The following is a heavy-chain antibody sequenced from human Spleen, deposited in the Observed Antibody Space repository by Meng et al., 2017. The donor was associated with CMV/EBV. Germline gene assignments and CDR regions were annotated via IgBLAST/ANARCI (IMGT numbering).Heavy chain of an antibody. D-gene: IGHD3-3*01. V-gene: IGHV1-8*03. Sequence: ASVKVSCKASGYIFTKYGVNWMRQAPGQGPEWMGWMNPNSGNTGYAQKFQGRVTITRNTSISTAYMELSSLRSEDTAVYYCALGWGGARIGYYDFWSGFYYYGMDVWGQGTTVTVSS. CDR2: MNPNSGNT. CDR3: ALGWGGARIGYYDFWSGFYYYGMDV. CDR1: GYIFTKYG. J-gene: IGHJ6*02.